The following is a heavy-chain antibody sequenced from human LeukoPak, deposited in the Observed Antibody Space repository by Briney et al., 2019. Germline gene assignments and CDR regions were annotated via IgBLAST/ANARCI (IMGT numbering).Heavy chain of an antibody. CDR3: ARDVPELWFGELLYQLTPGY. V-gene: IGHV3-48*04. CDR2: ISSSSSTM. CDR1: GFTFSSYS. Sequence: PGGSLRLSCAASGFTFSSYSMNWVRQAPGKGLEWVSYISSSSSTMYYADSVKGRFTISRDNAKNSLYLQMNSLRAEDTAVYYCARDVPELWFGELLYQLTPGYWGQGTLVTVSS. D-gene: IGHD3-10*01. J-gene: IGHJ4*02.